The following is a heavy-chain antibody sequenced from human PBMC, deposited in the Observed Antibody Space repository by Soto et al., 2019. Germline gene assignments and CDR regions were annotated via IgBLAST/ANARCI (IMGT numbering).Heavy chain of an antibody. D-gene: IGHD6-6*01. CDR3: ARVQGAARPRANWFDP. V-gene: IGHV3-7*03. CDR1: GFTFSSYW. CDR2: IKQDGSEK. J-gene: IGHJ5*02. Sequence: GGSLRLSCAASGFTFSSYWMSWVRQAPGKGLEWVANIKQDGSEKYYVDSVKGRFTISRDNAKNSLYPQMNSLRAEDTAVYYCARVQGAARPRANWFDPWGQGTLVTVSS.